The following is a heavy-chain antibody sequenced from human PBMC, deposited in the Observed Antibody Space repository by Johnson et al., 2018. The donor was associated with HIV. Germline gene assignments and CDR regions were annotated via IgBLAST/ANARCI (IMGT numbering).Heavy chain of an antibody. CDR1: GFTFSSYA. J-gene: IGHJ3*02. Sequence: QMLLVESGGGVVQPGRSLRLSCAASGFTFSSYAMHWVRQAPGKGLEWVAVISYDGSNKYYADSVKGRFTISRDNSKNTLYLQMNSLRPEDTAVYYCARSIGYYGTYAFDIWGQGTMVTVSS. D-gene: IGHD3-22*01. CDR3: ARSIGYYGTYAFDI. V-gene: IGHV3-30-3*01. CDR2: ISYDGSNK.